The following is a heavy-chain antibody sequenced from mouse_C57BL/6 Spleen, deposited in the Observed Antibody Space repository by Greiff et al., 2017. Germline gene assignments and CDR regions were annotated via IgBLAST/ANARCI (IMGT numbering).Heavy chain of an antibody. V-gene: IGHV1-72*01. Sequence: QVQLQQPGAELVKPGASVKLSCKASGYTFTSYWMHWVKQRPGRGLEWIGRIDPHSGGPKYHEKFKSQATLTVDKPSSTAYMQLSSLTSEDSAVYYCARAREYFDVWGTGTTVTVSS. CDR1: GYTFTSYW. J-gene: IGHJ1*03. CDR3: ARAREYFDV. CDR2: IDPHSGGP.